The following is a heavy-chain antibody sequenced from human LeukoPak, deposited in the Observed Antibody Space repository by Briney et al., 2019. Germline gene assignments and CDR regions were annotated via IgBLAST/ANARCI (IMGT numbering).Heavy chain of an antibody. J-gene: IGHJ4*02. V-gene: IGHV3-30-3*01. Sequence: GGSLRLYCAASGFTFCGFAMQRQRPAPGKGLEWVAVISYDGSNKYYADSVKGRFTISRDNSKNTLYLQMNSLRAEDTAVYYCARGGVYSSGSYDLYYFDYWGQGTLVTVSS. D-gene: IGHD6-19*01. CDR3: ARGGVYSSGSYDLYYFDY. CDR1: GFTFCGFA. CDR2: ISYDGSNK.